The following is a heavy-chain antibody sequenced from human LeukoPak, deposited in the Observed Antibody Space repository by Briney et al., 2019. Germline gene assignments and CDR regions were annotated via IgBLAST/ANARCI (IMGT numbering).Heavy chain of an antibody. J-gene: IGHJ3*01. Sequence: PSETLSLTCTVSGDSISSDFWSWIRQPAGKGLEWIGHIYFTGSTNYNPSLKSRVTMALDTSRNQLSLRLSSVTAADTAVYYCAKFGPPPCVFDVWGRGTMVTVSS. CDR3: AKFGPPPCVFDV. V-gene: IGHV4-4*07. CDR2: IYFTGST. CDR1: GDSISSDF. D-gene: IGHD2-21*01.